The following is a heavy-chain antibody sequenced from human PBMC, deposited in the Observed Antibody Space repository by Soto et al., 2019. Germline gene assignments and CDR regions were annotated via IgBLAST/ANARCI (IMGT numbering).Heavy chain of an antibody. J-gene: IGHJ3*02. Sequence: HVQLQESGPGLVEPSQTLSLTCTVSGGSISSGGYYWSWIRQRPGGGLEWIGYVHYSRGTYYNRSLKSRLARSLHTSENQFSLKLSSVTAADSALYYWASHQDCGRRSCFCDHSALDIWGQGTMVTVSS. V-gene: IGHV4-31*03. CDR1: GGSISSGGYY. CDR3: ASHQDCGRRSCFCDHSALDI. CDR2: VHYSRGT. D-gene: IGHD2-15*01.